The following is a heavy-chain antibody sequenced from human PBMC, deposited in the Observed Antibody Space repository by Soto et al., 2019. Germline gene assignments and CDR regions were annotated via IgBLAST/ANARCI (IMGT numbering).Heavy chain of an antibody. D-gene: IGHD3-3*01. J-gene: IGHJ6*02. Sequence: ASVKVSCKASGYTFTGYYMHWVRQAPGQGLEWMGWINPNSGGTNYAQKFQGRVTMTRNTSISTAYMELSSLRSEDTAVYYCARGDGFLEWLYYYGMDVWGQGTTVTVSS. V-gene: IGHV1-2*02. CDR1: GYTFTGYY. CDR3: ARGDGFLEWLYYYGMDV. CDR2: INPNSGGT.